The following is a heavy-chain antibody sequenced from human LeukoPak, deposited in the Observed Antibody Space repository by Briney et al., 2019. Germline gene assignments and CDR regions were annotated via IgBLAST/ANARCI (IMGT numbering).Heavy chain of an antibody. D-gene: IGHD6-19*01. Sequence: GRSLRLSCAASGFTFSSYGMHWVRQAPGKGLEWVAVISYDGSNKYYADSVKGRFTIPRDNSKNTLYLQMNSLRAEDTAVYYCAKGIAVAAFQHWGQGTLVTVSS. CDR2: ISYDGSNK. J-gene: IGHJ1*01. V-gene: IGHV3-30*18. CDR1: GFTFSSYG. CDR3: AKGIAVAAFQH.